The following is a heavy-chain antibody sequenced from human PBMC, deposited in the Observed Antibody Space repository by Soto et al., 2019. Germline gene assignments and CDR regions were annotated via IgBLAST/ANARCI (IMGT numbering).Heavy chain of an antibody. J-gene: IGHJ6*02. V-gene: IGHV4-4*07. D-gene: IGHD6-13*01. CDR3: ARYSNNWFQTEGMDV. CDR2: IDASGNT. Sequence: SETLSLTCTVSVDSITTYYWSWIRQPAGKGLEWIERIDASGNTNYNPSLNSRVTMSIDTSKKQFSLKLTSVTAADTASYYCARYSNNWFQTEGMDVWGQGTTVTVSS. CDR1: VDSITTYY.